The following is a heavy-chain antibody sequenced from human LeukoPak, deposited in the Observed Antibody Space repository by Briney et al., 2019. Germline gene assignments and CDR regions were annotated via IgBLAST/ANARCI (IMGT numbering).Heavy chain of an antibody. D-gene: IGHD2-2*01. V-gene: IGHV4-61*02. J-gene: IGHJ4*02. CDR1: GGSISSGSYF. CDR3: ARDVVAAVGSFDY. Sequence: PSETLSLTCIVSGGSISSGSYFWNWIRQPAGKGLEWIGRIYTSGSTNYNPSLKSRVTISVDTSKNQFSLKLSSVTAADTAVYYCARDVVAAVGSFDYWGQGTQVTVSS. CDR2: IYTSGST.